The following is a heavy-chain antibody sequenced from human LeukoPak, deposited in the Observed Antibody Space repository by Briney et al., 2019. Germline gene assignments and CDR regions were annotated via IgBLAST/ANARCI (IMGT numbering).Heavy chain of an antibody. CDR2: ISGSGGST. CDR3: APPPPNYDFWSGYSTGAYYFDY. J-gene: IGHJ4*02. CDR1: GFTFSSYA. Sequence: PGGSLRLSCAASGFTFSSYAMSWVRQAPGKGLEWVSAISGSGGSTYYADSVKGRFTISRDNSKNTLYLQMNSLRAEDTAVYYCAPPPPNYDFWSGYSTGAYYFDYWGQGTLVTVSS. V-gene: IGHV3-23*01. D-gene: IGHD3-3*01.